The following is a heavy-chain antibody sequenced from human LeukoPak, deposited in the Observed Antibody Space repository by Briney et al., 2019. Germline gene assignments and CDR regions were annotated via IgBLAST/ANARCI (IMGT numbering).Heavy chain of an antibody. D-gene: IGHD3-3*01. CDR3: ARESTGIRFLEWLSDYYYYCMDV. CDR1: GYSISSGYY. CDR2: IYHSGST. J-gene: IGHJ6*03. V-gene: IGHV4-38-2*02. Sequence: SESLSLACTVSGYSISSGYYWGWIRQPPGKGLEWIGSIYHSGSTYYNPSLKSRVTISVDTPKNQFSLKLRSVTAADTAVYYCARESTGIRFLEWLSDYYYYCMDVWGKGTTVTVSS.